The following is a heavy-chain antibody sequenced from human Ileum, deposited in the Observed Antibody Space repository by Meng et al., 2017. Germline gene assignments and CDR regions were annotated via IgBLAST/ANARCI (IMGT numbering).Heavy chain of an antibody. V-gene: IGHV3-23*01. D-gene: IGHD2/OR15-2a*01. J-gene: IGHJ4*02. CDR2: ISGGGHST. Sequence: VRLLGSGGGVVQPGGARRLSCAASGFTFTNYAMHWVRQAPGKGLEWVSGISGGGHSTYYADSVKGRFTISRDNSKNTLYLQMNSLRAEDTAVYYCAKDVESSFPWDYWGQGTLVTVSS. CDR3: AKDVESSFPWDY. CDR1: GFTFTNYA.